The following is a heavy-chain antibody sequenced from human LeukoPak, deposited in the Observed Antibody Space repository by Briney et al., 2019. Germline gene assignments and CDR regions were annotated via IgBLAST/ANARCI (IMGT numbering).Heavy chain of an antibody. CDR3: AREDGYCSGGNCYSYFDS. J-gene: IGHJ4*02. CDR1: GFTFSGYS. CDR2: FGTRSTSI. Sequence: GGSLRLSCTASGFTFSGYSMNWIRQAPGKGLEWVSSFGTRSTSIYHAGSVKGRFTITRDNARNSLFLQMNSLRAEDTAVYYCAREDGYCSGGNCYSYFDSWGQGTLVTVSS. V-gene: IGHV3-21*01. D-gene: IGHD2-15*01.